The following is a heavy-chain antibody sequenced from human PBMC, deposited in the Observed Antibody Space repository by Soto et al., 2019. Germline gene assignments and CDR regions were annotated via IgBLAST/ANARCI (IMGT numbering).Heavy chain of an antibody. V-gene: IGHV1-69*06. CDR1: GGTFNNYA. D-gene: IGHD3-10*01. CDR2: IIPLFGTA. J-gene: IGHJ4*02. CDR3: ARLIGEGSSGPYALDY. Sequence: QVQLVQSGAEVKKPGSSVKVSCKASGGTFNNYAISWVRQAPGQGLEWMGGIIPLFGTANYAQKFEGRVTITADKSTDTAYMELSSLKSEDTAVYYCARLIGEGSSGPYALDYWGQGTLVTVSS.